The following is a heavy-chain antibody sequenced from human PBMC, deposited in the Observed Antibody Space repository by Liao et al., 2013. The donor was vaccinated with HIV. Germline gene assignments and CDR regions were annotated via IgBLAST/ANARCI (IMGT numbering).Heavy chain of an antibody. V-gene: IGHV4-34*01. CDR1: GGSFSGYY. Sequence: QVQLQQWGAGLLKPSETLSLTCAVYGGSFSGYYWSWIRQPPGKGLEWIGEINHSGSTNYNPSLKSRVTISVDTSKNQFSLKLSSVTAADTAVYYCARSMLLRPNWFDPWGPGNPGHRFL. J-gene: IGHJ5*02. CDR2: INHSGST. D-gene: IGHD2-15*01. CDR3: ARSMLLRPNWFDP.